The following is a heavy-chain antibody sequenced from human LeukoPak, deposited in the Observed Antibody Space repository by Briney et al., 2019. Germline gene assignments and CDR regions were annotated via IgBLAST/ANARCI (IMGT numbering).Heavy chain of an antibody. J-gene: IGHJ4*02. CDR2: IYYSGST. CDR3: ARQGGSVLHYSDY. CDR1: GGSISSSSYY. D-gene: IGHD5-12*01. Sequence: SETLSLTCTVSGGSISSSSYYWGWIRQPPGKGLEWIGSIYYSGSTYYNPSLKSRVTISVDTSKNQFSLKLSSVTAADTAMYYCARQGGSVLHYSDYWGQGTLVTVSS. V-gene: IGHV4-39*01.